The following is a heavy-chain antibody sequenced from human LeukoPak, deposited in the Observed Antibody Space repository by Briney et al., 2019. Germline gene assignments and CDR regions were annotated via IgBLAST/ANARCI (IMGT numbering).Heavy chain of an antibody. CDR1: GFTVSSNY. D-gene: IGHD2-8*01. CDR2: ISGSGGST. J-gene: IGHJ4*02. Sequence: PGGSLRLSCAASGFTVSSNYMSWVRQAPGKGLEWVSAISGSGGSTYYADSVKGRFTISRDNSKNTLYLQMNSLRAEDTAVYYCAKETRDCTNGVCYTLFDYWGQGTLVTVSS. V-gene: IGHV3-23*01. CDR3: AKETRDCTNGVCYTLFDY.